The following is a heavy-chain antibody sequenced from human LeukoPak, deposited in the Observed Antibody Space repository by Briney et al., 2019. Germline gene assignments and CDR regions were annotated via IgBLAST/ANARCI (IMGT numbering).Heavy chain of an antibody. Sequence: GGSLRLSCAASGFTFSSYSMNWVRQAPGKGLDWVSYISSSSSTIYYADSVKGRFTISRDNAKNSLYLQMNSLRAEDTAVYYCARDLSDYGATRLDYWGQGTLVTVSS. D-gene: IGHD4/OR15-4a*01. V-gene: IGHV3-48*01. CDR2: ISSSSSTI. CDR1: GFTFSSYS. J-gene: IGHJ4*02. CDR3: ARDLSDYGATRLDY.